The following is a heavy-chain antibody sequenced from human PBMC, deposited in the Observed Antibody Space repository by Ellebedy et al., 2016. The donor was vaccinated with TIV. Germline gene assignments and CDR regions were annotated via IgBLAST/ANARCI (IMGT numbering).Heavy chain of an antibody. Sequence: GESLKISCAASGFNFSRYWMTWVRQAPGKGLEWVAKIRQEGDEIYYVESVKGRFAISRDNAKNSLFLQMNRLRVEDTAVYYCARRASYGDYAVQVNPWFDPWGQGTLVTVSS. CDR2: IRQEGDEI. J-gene: IGHJ5*02. CDR3: ARRASYGDYAVQVNPWFDP. CDR1: GFNFSRYW. D-gene: IGHD4-17*01. V-gene: IGHV3-7*01.